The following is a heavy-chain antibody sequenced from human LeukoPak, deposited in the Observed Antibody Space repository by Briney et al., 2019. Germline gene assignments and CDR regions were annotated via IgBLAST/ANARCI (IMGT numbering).Heavy chain of an antibody. J-gene: IGHJ4*02. V-gene: IGHV1-18*01. Sequence: ASVKVSCKASGYTFTNYGISWVRQAPGQGLEWMGWISAYNGNTNYAQKLQDRVTMTTDTSTRTVYMELRSLRSDDTAVYYCARDRQQWLVGGGDYWGQGTLVTVSS. CDR3: ARDRQQWLVGGGDY. D-gene: IGHD6-19*01. CDR1: GYTFTNYG. CDR2: ISAYNGNT.